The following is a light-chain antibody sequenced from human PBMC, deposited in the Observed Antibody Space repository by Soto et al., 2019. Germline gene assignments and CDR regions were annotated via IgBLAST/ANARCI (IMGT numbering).Light chain of an antibody. CDR1: SGHITYI. CDR3: ETWDSNGHGV. V-gene: IGLV4-60*02. J-gene: IGLJ3*02. Sequence: QSVLTQSSSASASLGSSVKLTCTLSSGHITYIIAWHQQQPGKAPRYLMKLEGSGNYNKGSGVRDRFSGSSSGADRYLTISNVPFEDEADYYCETWDSNGHGVFGGGTKLTVL. CDR2: LEGSGNY.